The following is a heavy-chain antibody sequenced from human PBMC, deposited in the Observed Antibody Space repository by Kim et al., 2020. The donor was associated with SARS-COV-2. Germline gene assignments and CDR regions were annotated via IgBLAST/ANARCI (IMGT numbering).Heavy chain of an antibody. V-gene: IGHV3-15*01. Sequence: GGSLRLSCAASGFTFSNAWMSWVRQAPGKGLEWVGRIKSKTDGGTTDYAAPVKGRFTISRDDSKNTLYLQMNSLKTEDTAVYYCTTDINYDILTGYYTPNWFDPWGQGTLVTVSS. CDR1: GFTFSNAW. D-gene: IGHD3-9*01. J-gene: IGHJ5*02. CDR3: TTDINYDILTGYYTPNWFDP. CDR2: IKSKTDGGTT.